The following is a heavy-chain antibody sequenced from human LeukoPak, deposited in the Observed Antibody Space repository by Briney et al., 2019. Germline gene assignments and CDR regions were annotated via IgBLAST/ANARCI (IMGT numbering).Heavy chain of an antibody. CDR3: ARARVNVAAGIDY. CDR1: GFTVSSNF. D-gene: IGHD6-13*01. CDR2: IYTDGIT. Sequence: PGGSLRLSCAASGFTVSSNFMSWVRQAPGKGLEWGSVIYTDGITSYADSVKGRFTISRDNFKNTLFLQMNSLRAEDTAVYYCARARVNVAAGIDYWGQGTLVTVSS. V-gene: IGHV3-66*01. J-gene: IGHJ4*02.